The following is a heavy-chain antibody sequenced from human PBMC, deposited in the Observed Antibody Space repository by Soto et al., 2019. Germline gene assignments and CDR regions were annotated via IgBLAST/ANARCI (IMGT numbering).Heavy chain of an antibody. D-gene: IGHD2-21*02. CDR1: GGSISSGGYS. CDR2: IYHSGST. CDR3: ARGPDCGGDCYCSYLDS. Sequence: QLQLQESGSGLVKPSQTLSLTCAVSGGSISSGGYSWSWIRQPPGKGLEWIGYIYHSGSTSYNPSVKTRVTISLDRSTNQFSLKLSSVTAAATAVYYCARGPDCGGDCYCSYLDSWGQGTLVNVSS. J-gene: IGHJ4*02. V-gene: IGHV4-30-2*01.